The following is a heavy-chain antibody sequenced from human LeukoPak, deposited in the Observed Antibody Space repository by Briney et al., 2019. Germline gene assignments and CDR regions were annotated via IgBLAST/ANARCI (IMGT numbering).Heavy chain of an antibody. V-gene: IGHV5-51*01. J-gene: IGHJ6*03. CDR3: ARHVANRLGMDIVTTIRGSYYYYMDV. D-gene: IGHD5-12*01. Sequence: GESLKISCKGSGYSFTSYWIGWVRQMPGKGLEWMGIIYPGDSDTRYSPSFQGQVTISADKSTSTAYLQWSSLKASDTAIYYCARHVANRLGMDIVTTIRGSYYYYMDVWGKGTTVTVSS. CDR2: IYPGDSDT. CDR1: GYSFTSYW.